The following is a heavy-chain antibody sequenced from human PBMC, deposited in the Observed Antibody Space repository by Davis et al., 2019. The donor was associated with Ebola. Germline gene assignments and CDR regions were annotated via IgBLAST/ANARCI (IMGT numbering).Heavy chain of an antibody. J-gene: IGHJ4*02. D-gene: IGHD5-18*01. CDR2: IYYSGST. V-gene: IGHV4-59*08. Sequence: SETLSLTCTVSGGSISSYYWSWIRQPPGKGLEWIGYIYYSGSTNYNPSLKSRVTISVDTSKNQFSLKLSSVTAADTAVYYFARTARGGFDYWGQGTLVTVSS. CDR1: GGSISSYY. CDR3: ARTARGGFDY.